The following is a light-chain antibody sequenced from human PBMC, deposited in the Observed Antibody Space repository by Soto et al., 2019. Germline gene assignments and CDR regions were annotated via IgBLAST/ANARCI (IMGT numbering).Light chain of an antibody. CDR2: KAS. Sequence: DIQMTQSPSTLSASVGDRVTITCRASHSISSWLAWYQQKPGKAPKLLIYKASSLESGVPSRFSGNGSGTEFTLTISSLQPDDFATYYCQQYNSYLGHTFGQGTKLEIK. J-gene: IGKJ2*01. CDR3: QQYNSYLGHT. CDR1: HSISSW. V-gene: IGKV1-5*03.